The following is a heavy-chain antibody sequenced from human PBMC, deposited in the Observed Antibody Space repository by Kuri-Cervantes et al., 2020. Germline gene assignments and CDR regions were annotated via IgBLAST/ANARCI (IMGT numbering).Heavy chain of an antibody. J-gene: IGHJ4*02. CDR1: GFTFSSYA. CDR2: ISGSGGST. D-gene: IGHD7-27*01. CDR3: QCPISELTGGWQEGDY. V-gene: IGHV3-23*01. Sequence: GGSLRLSCAASGFTFSSYAMSWVRQAPGKGLEWVSAISGSGGSTYYADSVKGRFTISRDNSKNTLYLQMNSLRAEDTAVYYCQCPISELTGGWQEGDYWGQGTLVTVSS.